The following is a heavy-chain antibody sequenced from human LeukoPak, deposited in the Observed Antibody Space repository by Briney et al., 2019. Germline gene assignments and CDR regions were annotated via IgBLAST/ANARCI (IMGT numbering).Heavy chain of an antibody. V-gene: IGHV1-69*13. CDR2: IIPIFGTA. Sequence: GASVKVSCKASGGTFSSYAISWVRQAPGQGLEWMGGIIPIFGTANYAQKFQSRVTITADESTSTAYMELSSLRSEDTAVYYCARDVGFYLCDYWGQGTLVTVSS. D-gene: IGHD2-21*01. J-gene: IGHJ4*02. CDR3: ARDVGFYLCDY. CDR1: GGTFSSYA.